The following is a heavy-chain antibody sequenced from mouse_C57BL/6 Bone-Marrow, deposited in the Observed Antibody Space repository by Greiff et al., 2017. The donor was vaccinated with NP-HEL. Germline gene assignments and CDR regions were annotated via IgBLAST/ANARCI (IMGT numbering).Heavy chain of an antibody. CDR2: IYWDDDK. Sequence: QVTLKESGPGILQSSQTLSLTCSFSGFSLSTSGMGVSWIRQPSGKGLEWLAHIYWDDDKRYNPSLKSRLTISKDTSRNQVFLKITSVDTADTATYYCARILITTVVAKEGYYAMDYWGQGTSVTVSS. CDR3: ARILITTVVAKEGYYAMDY. J-gene: IGHJ4*01. CDR1: GFSLSTSGMG. D-gene: IGHD1-1*01. V-gene: IGHV8-12*01.